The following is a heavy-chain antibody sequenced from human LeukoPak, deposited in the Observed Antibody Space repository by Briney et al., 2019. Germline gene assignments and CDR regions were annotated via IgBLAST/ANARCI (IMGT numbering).Heavy chain of an antibody. Sequence: GRSLRLSCAASGFTFSSYGMHWVRQAPGKGLEWVAVISYDGSNKYYADSVKGRFTISRDNSKNTLYLQMNSLRAEDTAVYYCAKRRTGGYCSSTSCGDYWGQGTLVTVSS. CDR1: GFTFSSYG. CDR2: ISYDGSNK. CDR3: AKRRTGGYCSSTSCGDY. D-gene: IGHD2-2*01. J-gene: IGHJ4*02. V-gene: IGHV3-30*18.